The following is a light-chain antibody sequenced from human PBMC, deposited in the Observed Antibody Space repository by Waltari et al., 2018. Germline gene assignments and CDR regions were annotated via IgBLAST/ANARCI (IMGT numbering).Light chain of an antibody. CDR1: SRDVGGYHY. CDR2: DVS. V-gene: IGLV2-14*03. CDR3: SSYTSSSTYV. J-gene: IGLJ1*01. Sequence: QSALTQPASVSGSPGQPLTSPCTGPSRDVGGYHYVSWYQQHPGKAPKLMIYDVSKRPSGVSNRFSGSKSGNTASLTISGLQAEDEADYYCSSYTSSSTYVFGTGTKVTVL.